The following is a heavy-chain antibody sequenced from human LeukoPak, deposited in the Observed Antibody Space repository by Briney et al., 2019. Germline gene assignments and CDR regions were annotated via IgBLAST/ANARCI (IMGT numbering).Heavy chain of an antibody. CDR3: ARDTAVVKFDP. V-gene: IGHV3-69-1*01. Sequence: GGSLRLSCAASGFTVSSNYMSWVRQAPGKGLEWVSSISSTSYVNYADSVKGRFTLSRDNAKNSVYLQMNSLRAEDTAVYYCARDTAVVKFDPWGQGTLVTVSS. CDR2: ISSTSYV. CDR1: GFTVSSNY. D-gene: IGHD5-18*01. J-gene: IGHJ5*02.